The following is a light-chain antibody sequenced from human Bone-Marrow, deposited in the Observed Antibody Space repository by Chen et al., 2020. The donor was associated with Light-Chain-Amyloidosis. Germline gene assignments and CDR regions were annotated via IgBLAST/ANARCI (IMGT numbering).Light chain of an antibody. J-gene: IGLJ2*01. V-gene: IGLV3-25*03. CDR1: DFPTNY. CDR2: RDT. CDR3: QSADSSGTYEVI. Sequence: SYELTQPPSVSGSPGQTARITCPGSDFPTNYAYWYQQKPGQAPVLVIHRDTERPSGISERFSGSSTGTTATLTISGGQAEDEADYHCQSADSSGTYEVIFGGGTKLTVL.